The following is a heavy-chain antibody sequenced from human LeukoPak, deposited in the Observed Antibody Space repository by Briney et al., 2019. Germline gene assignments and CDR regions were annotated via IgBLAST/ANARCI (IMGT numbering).Heavy chain of an antibody. CDR1: GGSISSYY. V-gene: IGHV4-4*07. CDR2: IYNSGST. D-gene: IGHD6-13*01. CDR3: ARSAFLVTAPGLYYFDY. Sequence: SETVSLTCTVSGGSISSYYWSWIRQPAGKGLEWIGHIYNSGSTNYNPSLKGRVTMSVATSKNQFSLHLSSVTAADTAVYYCARSAFLVTAPGLYYFDYWGQGTLVAASS. J-gene: IGHJ4*02.